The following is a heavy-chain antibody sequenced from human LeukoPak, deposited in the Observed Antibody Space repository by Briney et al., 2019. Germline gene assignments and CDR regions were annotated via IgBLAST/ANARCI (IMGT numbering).Heavy chain of an antibody. D-gene: IGHD3-22*01. J-gene: IGHJ3*02. V-gene: IGHV5-51*01. CDR2: IYPGDSDT. CDR3: ARRVVEYYYDSSGYYQDDAFDI. Sequence: GESLKISCKGSGYSLTSYWIGWVRQMPGKGLEWMGIIYPGDSDTRHSPSFQGQVTISADKSISTAYLQWSSLKASDTAMYYCARRVVEYYYDSSGYYQDDAFDIWGQGTMVTVSS. CDR1: GYSLTSYW.